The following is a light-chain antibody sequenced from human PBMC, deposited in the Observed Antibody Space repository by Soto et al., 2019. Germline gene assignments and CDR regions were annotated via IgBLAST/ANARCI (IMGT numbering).Light chain of an antibody. CDR3: TSYAGSNSYV. V-gene: IGLV2-8*01. CDR2: EVS. CDR1: SSDIGGYTY. J-gene: IGLJ1*01. Sequence: QSALTQPPSASGSPGQSVTISCTGTSSDIGGYTYVSWYQHHPGKAPKLMIYEVSKRPSGVPDRFSGSKSGNTASLTVSGLQAEDEADYYCTSYAGSNSYVFGTGTNLTVL.